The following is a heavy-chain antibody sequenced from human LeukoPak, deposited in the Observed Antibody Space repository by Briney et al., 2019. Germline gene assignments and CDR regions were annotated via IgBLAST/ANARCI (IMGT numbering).Heavy chain of an antibody. V-gene: IGHV4-39*01. CDR3: ARHTSYYYYYGMDV. CDR2: IYYSGST. Sequence: SETLSLTCTVSGGSISSSSYYWGWIRQPPGKGLEWIGSIYYSGSTYYNPSLKSRVTISVDTSKNQFSLKLSSATAADTAVYYCARHTSYYYYYGMDVWGQGTTVTVSS. CDR1: GGSISSSSYY. J-gene: IGHJ6*02.